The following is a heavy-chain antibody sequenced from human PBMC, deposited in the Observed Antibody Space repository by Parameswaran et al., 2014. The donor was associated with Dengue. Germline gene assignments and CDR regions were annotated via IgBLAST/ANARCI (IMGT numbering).Heavy chain of an antibody. CDR2: IYYSGST. Sequence: QMPGKGLEWIGYIYYSGSTYYNPSLKSRVTISVDTSKNQFSLKLSSVTAADTAVHYCARKSITGTWFDPWGQGTLVTVSS. J-gene: IGHJ5*02. D-gene: IGHD1-20*01. CDR3: ARKSITGTWFDP. V-gene: IGHV4-31*02.